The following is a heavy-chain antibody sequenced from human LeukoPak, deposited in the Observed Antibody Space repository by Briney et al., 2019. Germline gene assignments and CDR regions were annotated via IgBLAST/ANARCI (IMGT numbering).Heavy chain of an antibody. D-gene: IGHD5-18*01. CDR3: VRRRYNYGFDS. V-gene: IGHV4-4*02. CDR2: IYHSGST. Sequence: SETLSLTCDVSGDSISASNWWNWVRQPPGKGLEWIGGIYHSGSTNYNPSLKSRVTMSVDKSKNQFSLKLSSVTAADTAVFYCVRRRYNYGFDSWGQGSLVTVSS. CDR1: GDSISASNW. J-gene: IGHJ4*02.